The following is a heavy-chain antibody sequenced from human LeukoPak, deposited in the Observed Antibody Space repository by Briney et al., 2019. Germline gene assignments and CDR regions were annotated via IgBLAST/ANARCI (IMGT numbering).Heavy chain of an antibody. CDR3: ARGMYYYGSGSYSSFDY. J-gene: IGHJ4*02. V-gene: IGHV1-2*04. Sequence: ASVKVSCKASGYTFTGYYMHWVRQAPGQGLEWMGWINPNSGGTNYAQKFQGWVTMTRDTSISTAYMELSRLRSDDTAVYYCARGMYYYGSGSYSSFDYWGQGTLVTASS. CDR1: GYTFTGYY. D-gene: IGHD3-10*01. CDR2: INPNSGGT.